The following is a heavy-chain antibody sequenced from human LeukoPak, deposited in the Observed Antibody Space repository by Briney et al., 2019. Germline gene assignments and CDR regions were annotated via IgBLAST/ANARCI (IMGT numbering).Heavy chain of an antibody. Sequence: SETLSLTCTVSGDSIGSGSYYWAWIRQPPGKGLEWIASTYYSGTTYYNSSLKSRVTISIDTSKNQVSLKMSSVTAADTAVYYCAKSGGYGLIDYWGQGTLVTVSS. CDR2: TYYSGTT. D-gene: IGHD6-25*01. V-gene: IGHV4-39*01. J-gene: IGHJ4*01. CDR1: GDSIGSGSYY. CDR3: AKSGGYGLIDY.